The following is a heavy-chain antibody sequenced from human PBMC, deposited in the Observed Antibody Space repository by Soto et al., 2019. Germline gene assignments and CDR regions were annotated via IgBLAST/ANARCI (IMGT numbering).Heavy chain of an antibody. CDR2: IIPILGIA. D-gene: IGHD1-26*01. Sequence: GASVKVSCKASGGTFSSYTISWVRQAPGQGLEWMGRIIPILGIANYAQKFQGRVTITADKSTSTAYMELSSLRSEDTAVYYCARVGSGGRLTYYGMDVWGQGTTVTVSS. V-gene: IGHV1-69*02. CDR3: ARVGSGGRLTYYGMDV. CDR1: GGTFSSYT. J-gene: IGHJ6*02.